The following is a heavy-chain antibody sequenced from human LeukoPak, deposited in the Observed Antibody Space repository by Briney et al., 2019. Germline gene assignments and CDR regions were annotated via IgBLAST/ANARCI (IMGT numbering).Heavy chain of an antibody. Sequence: SGGSLRLSCAASGFPFSTYSMSWVRQSPGKGLEYVSSISGGGDYLYYADSVRGRFTIPRDNAKNSLFLQMNSLRAEDTAVYFCARALSGVTYCYYFDFWGQGTLVTVSS. CDR1: GFPFSTYS. J-gene: IGHJ4*02. D-gene: IGHD2-15*01. CDR2: ISGGGDYL. CDR3: ARALSGVTYCYYFDF. V-gene: IGHV3-21*01.